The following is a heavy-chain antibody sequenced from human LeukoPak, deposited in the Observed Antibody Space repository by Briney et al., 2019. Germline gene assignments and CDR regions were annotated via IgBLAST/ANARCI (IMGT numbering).Heavy chain of an antibody. V-gene: IGHV3-48*01. Sequence: GGSLRLSCAASGFTFSSYSMNWVRQAPGKGLEWVSYISSSSSTIYYADSVKGRFTISRDNAKNSLYLQMNSLRAEDTAVYYCARDEAVAGLAPYYFDYWGQGTLVTVSS. D-gene: IGHD6-19*01. CDR1: GFTFSSYS. CDR3: ARDEAVAGLAPYYFDY. J-gene: IGHJ4*02. CDR2: ISSSSSTI.